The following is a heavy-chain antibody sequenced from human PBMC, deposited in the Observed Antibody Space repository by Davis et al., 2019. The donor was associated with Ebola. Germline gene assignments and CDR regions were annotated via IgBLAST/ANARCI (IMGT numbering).Heavy chain of an antibody. Sequence: MPSETLSLTCAVYGGSLSGYYCCWFRKPQGKGLEWMGESNQSESTNSNPSLKSRVTISVDTSKNQFSLNLNSVTAANTAVYYCTRIWGSGRDVWGQGTTVTVYS. D-gene: IGHD3-10*01. J-gene: IGHJ6*02. CDR1: GGSLSGYY. CDR3: TRIWGSGRDV. V-gene: IGHV4-34*01. CDR2: SNQSEST.